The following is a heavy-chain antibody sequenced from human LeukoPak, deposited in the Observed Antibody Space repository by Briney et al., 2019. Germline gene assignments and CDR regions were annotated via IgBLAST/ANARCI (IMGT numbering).Heavy chain of an antibody. CDR1: GGSISSYY. CDR2: IYYNGST. D-gene: IGHD2-21*02. CDR3: AREGELAYCGGDCYFFDY. V-gene: IGHV4-59*01. Sequence: PSETLSLTCTVSGGSISSYYWSWIRQPPGKGLEWIGYIYYNGSTNYNPSLKSRVTISVDTSKNQFSLKLSSVTAADTAVYYCAREGELAYCGGDCYFFDYWGQGTLVTVSS. J-gene: IGHJ4*02.